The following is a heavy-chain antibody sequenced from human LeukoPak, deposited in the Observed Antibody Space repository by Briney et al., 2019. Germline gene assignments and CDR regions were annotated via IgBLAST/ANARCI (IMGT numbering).Heavy chain of an antibody. CDR1: GFTFSTYW. V-gene: IGHV3-74*01. CDR2: INTDGSST. J-gene: IGHJ4*02. D-gene: IGHD5-18*01. CDR3: ATGSGLWSPDY. Sequence: GGSLRLSCAASGFTFSTYWMHWVRQAPGKGLVWVSRINTDGSSTSYADSVKGRFTISRDNAKNRLYVQMNSLRAEDTAIYYCATGSGLWSPDYWGQGTLVTVSS.